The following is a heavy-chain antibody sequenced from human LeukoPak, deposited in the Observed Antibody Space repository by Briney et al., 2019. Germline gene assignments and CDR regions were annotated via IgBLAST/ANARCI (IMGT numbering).Heavy chain of an antibody. D-gene: IGHD3-22*01. CDR1: GGAISSYY. CDR2: IYYSGGT. CDR3: ARDGLYDSSGYYMDY. Sequence: SETLSLTCTVSGGAISSYYWSWLRQPPGKGLEWIGYIYYSGGTKYNPSLMSRVTISVDRAQNQFSLSLRSVTAADTTVYYCARDGLYDSSGYYMDYWGQGTLVIVSS. V-gene: IGHV4-59*01. J-gene: IGHJ4*02.